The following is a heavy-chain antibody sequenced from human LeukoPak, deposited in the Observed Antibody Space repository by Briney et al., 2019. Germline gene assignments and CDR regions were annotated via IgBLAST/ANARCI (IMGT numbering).Heavy chain of an antibody. CDR1: GFTFSTFA. CDR2: IFPSGGEI. Sequence: GGSLRLSCAASGFTFSTFAMIWVRQPPGKGLEWVSSIFPSGGEIHYADSVRGRFTISRDNSKSTLSLQMNSLRAEDTAIYYCAKAPVTSCRGAFCYPFDYWGQGTLVTVSS. D-gene: IGHD2-15*01. CDR3: AKAPVTSCRGAFCYPFDY. J-gene: IGHJ4*02. V-gene: IGHV3-23*01.